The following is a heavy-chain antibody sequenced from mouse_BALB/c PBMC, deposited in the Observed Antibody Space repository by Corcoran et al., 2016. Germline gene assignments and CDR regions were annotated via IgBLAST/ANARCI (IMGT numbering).Heavy chain of an antibody. CDR1: GFNIKDTY. CDR3: ARATATTC. V-gene: IGHV14-3*02. Sequence: EVQLQQSGTELVKPGASVKLSCTASGFNIKDTYMHWVKQRPEQGLEWIGRIDPANGNTKYDPRFQGKATITADTSSNTAYLQLSSLTSEDTAVYYCARATATTCWGQGTTLTVSS. J-gene: IGHJ2*01. D-gene: IGHD1-2*01. CDR2: IDPANGNT.